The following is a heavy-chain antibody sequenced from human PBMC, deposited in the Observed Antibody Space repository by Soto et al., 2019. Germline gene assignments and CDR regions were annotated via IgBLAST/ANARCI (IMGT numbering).Heavy chain of an antibody. CDR2: ISSSGSTI. CDR1: GFTFSDYY. D-gene: IGHD2-2*01. CDR3: ARDGRYCSSTSCPAGGMDV. V-gene: IGHV3-11*01. Sequence: PGGSLRLSCAASGFTFSDYYMSWIRQAPGKGLEWVSYISSSGSTIYYADSVKGRFTISRDNAKSSLYLQMNSLRAEDTAVYYCARDGRYCSSTSCPAGGMDVWGQGTTVTVSS. J-gene: IGHJ6*02.